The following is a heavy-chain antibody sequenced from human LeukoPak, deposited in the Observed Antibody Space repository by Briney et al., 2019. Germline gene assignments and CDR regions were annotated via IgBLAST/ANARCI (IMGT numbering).Heavy chain of an antibody. CDR2: ISGHGNAV. CDR3: GGALTMGYYFGY. V-gene: IGHV3-48*03. Sequence: GGSLRLSCAASGFTFTSLEMAWVRQAPGKGLEWLSYISGHGNAVFYADSVKGRFTISRDNAKNTVYLQMNGLRAEDTAIYFCGGALTMGYYFGYWGQGTLVTVSS. D-gene: IGHD3-10*01. CDR1: GFTFTSLE. J-gene: IGHJ4*02.